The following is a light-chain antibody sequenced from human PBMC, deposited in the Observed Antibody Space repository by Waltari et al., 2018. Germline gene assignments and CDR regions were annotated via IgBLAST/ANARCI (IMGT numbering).Light chain of an antibody. J-gene: IGKJ3*01. CDR3: QQRGHWPPDAT. CDR2: DGS. V-gene: IGKV3-11*01. Sequence: EIVLTQSPATLSLSPGERATLSCRASQSVNSYLAWYQQKPGQAPRLLIYDGSRRASGLPARFSGSGSGTDFTLTIGSLEPEDSAVYYCQQRGHWPPDATFGPGTKIEIK. CDR1: QSVNSY.